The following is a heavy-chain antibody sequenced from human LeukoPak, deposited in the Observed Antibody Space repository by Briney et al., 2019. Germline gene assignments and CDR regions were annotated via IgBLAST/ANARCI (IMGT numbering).Heavy chain of an antibody. CDR2: IWYDGSKT. CDR3: ARYLGGRNAFDI. CDR1: GFTFSGYG. Sequence: PGGSLRLSCVASGFTFSGYGMHWVRQAPGKELEWVAVIWYDGSKTYYADSVKGRFTISRDNSKDTLYLQMSSLRVEDTAAYYCARYLGGRNAFDIRGQGTMVTVSS. V-gene: IGHV3-33*01. J-gene: IGHJ3*02. D-gene: IGHD3-16*01.